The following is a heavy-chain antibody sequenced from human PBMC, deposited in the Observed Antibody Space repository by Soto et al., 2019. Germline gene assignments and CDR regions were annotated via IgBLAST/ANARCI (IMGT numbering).Heavy chain of an antibody. CDR2: IDTSSTKI. V-gene: IGHV3-11*01. D-gene: IGHD3-3*01. Sequence: QVQLVESGGDWVRGGGSRRPSGAAPGYTFGDYYMGGIRQAPGKGRGGISYIDTSSTKIYYADSVKGRFTISRDNAKNSLYLEMNSLRDEDTAVYYCASHYDMWSGYLSPVDYWGQGTLVTVSS. CDR3: ASHYDMWSGYLSPVDY. CDR1: GYTFGDYY. J-gene: IGHJ4*02.